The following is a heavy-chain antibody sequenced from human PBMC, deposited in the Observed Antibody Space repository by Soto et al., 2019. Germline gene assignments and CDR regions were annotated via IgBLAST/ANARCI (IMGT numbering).Heavy chain of an antibody. CDR2: ISGSGGST. Sequence: PGGSLRLSCAASGFPFSSYAMSWVRQAPGKGLEWVSAISGSGGSTYYADSVKGRFTISRDNSKNTLYLQMNSLRAEDTAVYYCAKDYRELLYYYYYMDVWGKGTTVTVSS. D-gene: IGHD2-21*02. V-gene: IGHV3-23*01. J-gene: IGHJ6*03. CDR3: AKDYRELLYYYYYMDV. CDR1: GFPFSSYA.